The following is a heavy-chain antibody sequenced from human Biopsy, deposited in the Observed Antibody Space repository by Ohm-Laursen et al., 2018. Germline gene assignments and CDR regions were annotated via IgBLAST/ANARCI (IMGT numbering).Heavy chain of an antibody. CDR3: AKDTFADLRGPSGWYGVDY. D-gene: IGHD6-19*01. CDR1: GFTFHDYA. J-gene: IGHJ4*02. Sequence: SLRLSCTASGFTFHDYAMHWVRQVPGKGLEWVSGISWNSGGTAYADSVKGRFTISRDNARNSLYLQIKSLRTEDTAFYYCAKDTFADLRGPSGWYGVDYWGQGTMVTVSS. V-gene: IGHV3-9*01. CDR2: ISWNSGGT.